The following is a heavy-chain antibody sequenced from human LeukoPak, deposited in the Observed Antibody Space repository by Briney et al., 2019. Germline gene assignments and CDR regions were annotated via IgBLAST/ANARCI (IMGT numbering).Heavy chain of an antibody. Sequence: PGGSLRLSCAASGFTFSSYSMNWVRQAPGKGLEWVSYISSSSSTIYYADSVKGRFTISRDNAKNSLYLQMNSLGAEDTAVYYCARESGDLIAAAGYFDYWGQGTLVTVSS. CDR1: GFTFSSYS. V-gene: IGHV3-48*01. J-gene: IGHJ4*02. CDR3: ARESGDLIAAAGYFDY. D-gene: IGHD6-13*01. CDR2: ISSSSSTI.